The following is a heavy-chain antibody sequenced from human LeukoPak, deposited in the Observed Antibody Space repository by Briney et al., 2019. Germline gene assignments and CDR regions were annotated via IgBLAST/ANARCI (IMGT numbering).Heavy chain of an antibody. CDR3: ARGVTLDY. Sequence: SETLSLTCAVYGGSFSGYYWSWIRQPPGKGLEWIGEVNHSGSTNYNPSLKSRVTISVDTSKNQFSLKLSSVTAADTAVYYCARGVTLDYWGQGTLVTVSS. CDR2: VNHSGST. J-gene: IGHJ4*02. CDR1: GGSFSGYY. V-gene: IGHV4-34*01.